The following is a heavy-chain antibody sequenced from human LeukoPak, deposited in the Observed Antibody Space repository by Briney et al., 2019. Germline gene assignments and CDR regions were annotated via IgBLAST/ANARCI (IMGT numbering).Heavy chain of an antibody. CDR3: AQDYWGSYLH. CDR2: INGDGGTT. CDR1: GFTFDDYA. J-gene: IGHJ4*02. Sequence: GGSLRLSCAASGFTFDDYAMHWVRQAPGKGLEWVSLINGDGGTTYYGDSVKGRFTISRDNSKNSLYLQLNSLRSEDTALYYCAQDYWGSYLHWGRGTLVTVSS. D-gene: IGHD1-26*01. V-gene: IGHV3-43*02.